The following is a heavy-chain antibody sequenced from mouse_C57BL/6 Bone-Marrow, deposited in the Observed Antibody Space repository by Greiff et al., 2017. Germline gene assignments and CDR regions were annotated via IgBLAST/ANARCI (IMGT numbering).Heavy chain of an antibody. CDR3: ARRGERAWFAY. CDR1: GFTFSSYG. V-gene: IGHV5-6*02. Sequence: DVKLVESGGDLVKPGGSLKLSCAASGFTFSSYGMSWVRQTPDKRLEWVATISSGGSYTYYPDSVKGRFTISRDNAKNTLYLQMSSLKSEDTAMYYCARRGERAWFAYWGQGTLVTVSA. CDR2: ISSGGSYT. J-gene: IGHJ3*01.